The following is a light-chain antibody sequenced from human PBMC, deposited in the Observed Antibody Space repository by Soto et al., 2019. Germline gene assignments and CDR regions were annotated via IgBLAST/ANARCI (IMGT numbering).Light chain of an antibody. CDR1: QSVGSSD. V-gene: IGKV3-20*01. Sequence: EIVLTQSPGTLSLSPGERATLSCRASQSVGSSDLAWYQQKPGQSPRLLIYGASSRATGIPDRFSGSGSGTDFTLTISRLKPEDFAVYYCQQFGRSSWTFGRGTKVEIK. CDR3: QQFGRSSWT. CDR2: GAS. J-gene: IGKJ1*01.